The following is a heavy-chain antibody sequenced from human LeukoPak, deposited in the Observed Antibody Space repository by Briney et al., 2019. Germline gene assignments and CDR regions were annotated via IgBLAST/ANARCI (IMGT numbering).Heavy chain of an antibody. D-gene: IGHD3/OR15-3a*01. CDR1: GFVFTAYG. V-gene: IGHV3-23*03. J-gene: IGHJ4*02. CDR2: VSSSDSHT. Sequence: GGSLRLSCAASGFVFTAYGMSWARQAPGKGLEAVAVVSSSDSHTYYGDSVKGRFTISRDKSTNMIYLQMNSLRAEDTAIYYCAKDGEFWTGYLDHWGQGILVTVSS. CDR3: AKDGEFWTGYLDH.